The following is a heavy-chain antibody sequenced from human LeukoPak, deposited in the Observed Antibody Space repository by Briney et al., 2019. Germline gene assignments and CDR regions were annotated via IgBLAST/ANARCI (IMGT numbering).Heavy chain of an antibody. CDR1: GDSVSSNSAA. V-gene: IGHV6-1*01. CDR2: TYYRSKWYN. Sequence: PSQTLSLTCAISGDSVSSNSAAWNWIRQSPSRGLEWLGRTYYRSKWYNDYAVSVKSRITINPDTSKNQFSLQLNSVTPEDTAVYYCARVEASVLVVADSRGAFDIWGQGTMVTVSS. CDR3: ARVEASVLVVADSRGAFDI. D-gene: IGHD2-15*01. J-gene: IGHJ3*02.